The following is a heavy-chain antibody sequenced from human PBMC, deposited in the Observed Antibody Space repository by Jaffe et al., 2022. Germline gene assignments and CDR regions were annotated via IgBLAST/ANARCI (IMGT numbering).Heavy chain of an antibody. V-gene: IGHV4-38-2*01. CDR2: IYHSGST. Sequence: QVQLQESGPGLVKPSETLSLTCAVSGYSISSGYYWGWIRQPPGKGLEWIGSIYHSGSTYYNPSLKSRVTISVDTSKNQFSLKLSSVTAADTAVYYCARQSTLVATTFDYWGQGTLVTVSS. D-gene: IGHD5-12*01. CDR3: ARQSTLVATTFDY. J-gene: IGHJ4*02. CDR1: GYSISSGYY.